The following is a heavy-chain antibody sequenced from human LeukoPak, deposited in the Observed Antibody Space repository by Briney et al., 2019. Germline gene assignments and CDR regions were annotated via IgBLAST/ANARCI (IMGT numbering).Heavy chain of an antibody. CDR2: TYYWSKRYN. V-gene: IGHV6-1*01. CDR1: GDSVSSNSAA. D-gene: IGHD6-19*01. J-gene: IGHJ4*02. CDR3: ARVVRLPSCWSHVFDY. Sequence: SQTLSLTCAISGDSVSSNSAAWHWIRQSPSRGLFWQGKTYYWSKRYNDYAVSVNSLITINPDTSMNQFYLPLNSVTPDEPVWYCCARVVRLPSCWSHVFDYWGQGTLVTVSS.